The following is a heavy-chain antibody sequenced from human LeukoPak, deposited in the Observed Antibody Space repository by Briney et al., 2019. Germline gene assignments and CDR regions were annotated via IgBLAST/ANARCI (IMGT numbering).Heavy chain of an antibody. D-gene: IGHD3-3*01. CDR1: GDYISNSNYY. CDR2: IYYTGKT. J-gene: IGHJ4*02. Sequence: PSETLSLTCSVSGDYISNSNYYWGWIRQPPGKGLEWIGNIYYTGKTYYNSSLKSQVTISIDTSKNEFSLNLNSVTAADTATYYCVRLYYYDFSGSPLWGQGTLVTVSS. CDR3: VRLYYYDFSGSPL. V-gene: IGHV4-39*01.